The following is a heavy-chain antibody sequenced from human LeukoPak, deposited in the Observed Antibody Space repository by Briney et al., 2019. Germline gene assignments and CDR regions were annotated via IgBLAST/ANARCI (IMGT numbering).Heavy chain of an antibody. CDR1: GFTVSSNY. D-gene: IGHD3-10*01. V-gene: IGHV3-53*04. CDR2: IYSGGST. CDR3: ARDPGKWFGEPPEYYFDY. Sequence: GGSLRLSCAASGFTVSSNYMSWVRQAPGKGLEWVSVIYSGGSTYYADSVKGRFTISRHNSKNTLYLQMNSLGAEDTAVYYCARDPGKWFGEPPEYYFDYWGQGTLVTVSS. J-gene: IGHJ4*02.